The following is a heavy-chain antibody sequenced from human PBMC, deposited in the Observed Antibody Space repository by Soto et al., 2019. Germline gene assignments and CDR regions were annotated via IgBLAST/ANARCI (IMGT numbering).Heavy chain of an antibody. D-gene: IGHD6-19*01. J-gene: IGHJ4*02. CDR1: GFTFSNFG. V-gene: IGHV3-30*02. Sequence: GGSLRLSCTASGFTFSNFGMHWVRQAPGKGLEWAAFIWYDGSSKYYVDSVKGRFTISRDNSKNTLYLQMDSLRADDTALYYCAKTAEAVAGTVYDYWGQGTLVTVSS. CDR2: IWYDGSSK. CDR3: AKTAEAVAGTVYDY.